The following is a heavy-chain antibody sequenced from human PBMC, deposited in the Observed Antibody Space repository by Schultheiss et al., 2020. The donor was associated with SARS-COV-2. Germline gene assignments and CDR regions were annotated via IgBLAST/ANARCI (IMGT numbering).Heavy chain of an antibody. V-gene: IGHV4-34*01. J-gene: IGHJ6*03. CDR3: ARGVTLGVYYYYYYMDV. Sequence: SETLSLTCAVYGGSFSGYYWSWIRQPPGKGLEWIGEINHSGSTNYNPSLKSRVTMSVDTSKNQFSLKLSSVTAADTAVYYCARGVTLGVYYYYYYMDVWGKGTTVTV. CDR1: GGSFSGYY. D-gene: IGHD4-11*01. CDR2: INHSGST.